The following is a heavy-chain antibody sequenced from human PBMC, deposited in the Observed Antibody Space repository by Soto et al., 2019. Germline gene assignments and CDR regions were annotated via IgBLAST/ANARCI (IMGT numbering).Heavy chain of an antibody. D-gene: IGHD4-17*01. CDR2: TYYRSKWYH. J-gene: IGHJ4*02. V-gene: IGHV6-1*01. Sequence: QVHLQQSDPGLVKPSQTLSLTCAISGDSVSYNSATWNWIRQSPSRGLEWLGRTYYRSKWYHDYAVSEKGRITITPDTSKNQFPLQLTSVTPDDTAVYYCARTYYGDYSNYFDYWGQGTLVTVSS. CDR1: GDSVSYNSAT. CDR3: ARTYYGDYSNYFDY.